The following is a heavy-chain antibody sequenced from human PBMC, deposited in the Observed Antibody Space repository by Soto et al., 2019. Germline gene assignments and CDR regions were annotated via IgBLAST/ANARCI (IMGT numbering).Heavy chain of an antibody. Sequence: PGGSLRLSCAASGFTFSSYNMNWVRQAPGKGLEWVSYISGRSRAIYYADSVKGRFTISRDNAKNSLYLQMNSLTDEDTAVYYCARDGERGYDMDVWGQGTTVTVSS. V-gene: IGHV3-48*02. CDR3: ARDGERGYDMDV. CDR2: ISGRSRAI. CDR1: GFTFSSYN. D-gene: IGHD1-1*01. J-gene: IGHJ6*02.